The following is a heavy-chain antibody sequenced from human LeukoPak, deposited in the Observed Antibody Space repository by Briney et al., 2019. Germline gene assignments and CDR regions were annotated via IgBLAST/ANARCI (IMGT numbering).Heavy chain of an antibody. CDR3: AREDGSGGWYGWFDP. J-gene: IGHJ5*02. CDR2: IIPIFGTA. V-gene: IGHV1-69*06. Sequence: GSSVKVSCKASGGTFSSYAISWVRQAPGQGLEWMGGIIPIFGTANYAQKFQGRVTITADKSTSTAYMELSSLRSEDTAVYYCAREDGSGGWYGWFDPWGQGTLVTVSS. CDR1: GGTFSSYA. D-gene: IGHD6-19*01.